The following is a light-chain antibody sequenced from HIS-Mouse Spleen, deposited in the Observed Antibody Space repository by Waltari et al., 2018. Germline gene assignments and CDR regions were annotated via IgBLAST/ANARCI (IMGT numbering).Light chain of an antibody. Sequence: QSALTQPASVSGSPGQSITISCTGTSSDVGRYNLVSWYQQHPGKAPKLMIYEGSKRPSGVSNRFSGSKSGNTASLTISGRQAEDEADYYCCSYAGSSTVVFGGGTKLTVL. CDR1: SSDVGRYNL. V-gene: IGLV2-23*01. CDR2: EGS. J-gene: IGLJ2*01. CDR3: CSYAGSSTVV.